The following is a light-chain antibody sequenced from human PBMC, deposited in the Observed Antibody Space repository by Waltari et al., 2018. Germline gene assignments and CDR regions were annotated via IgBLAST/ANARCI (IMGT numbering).Light chain of an antibody. V-gene: IGLV2-14*01. Sequence: QSALTQPASVSGSPGQSLTISCTGTSSDVGGYNYVSWYQPHPGKAPKLMIYDVSNRPSGVSDRFSGSKSGNTASLTISGLQAEDEADYYCSSYTSSSTLLFGGGTKLTVL. CDR1: SSDVGGYNY. J-gene: IGLJ3*02. CDR2: DVS. CDR3: SSYTSSSTLL.